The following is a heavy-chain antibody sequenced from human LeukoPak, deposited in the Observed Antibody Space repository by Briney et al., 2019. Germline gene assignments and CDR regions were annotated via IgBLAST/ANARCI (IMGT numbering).Heavy chain of an antibody. J-gene: IGHJ4*02. D-gene: IGHD2-15*01. Sequence: GGSLRLSCAVSGFTFSSYAMSWVRQAPGKGLEWVSAISGSGGSTYYADSVKGRFTISRDNSKNTLYLQMNSLRAEDTAVYYCAKVAADLGYCSGGSCYDFDYWGQGTLVTASS. CDR3: AKVAADLGYCSGGSCYDFDY. CDR1: GFTFSSYA. V-gene: IGHV3-23*01. CDR2: ISGSGGST.